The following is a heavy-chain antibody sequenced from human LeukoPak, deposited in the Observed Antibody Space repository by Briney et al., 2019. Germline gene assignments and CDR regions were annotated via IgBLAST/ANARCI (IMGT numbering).Heavy chain of an antibody. CDR2: MNPNSGNT. V-gene: IGHV1-8*01. J-gene: IGHJ4*02. D-gene: IGHD6-13*01. Sequence: GASVKVSGKASGDTFNSEDINWVRQAPRQGPEWMGWMNPNSGNTGYAQKFQGRVTMTRNTLISTAYLELSSLTSEDTAVYYCARGRNSWYIDWGQGTLVTVSS. CDR1: GDTFNSED. CDR3: ARGRNSWYID.